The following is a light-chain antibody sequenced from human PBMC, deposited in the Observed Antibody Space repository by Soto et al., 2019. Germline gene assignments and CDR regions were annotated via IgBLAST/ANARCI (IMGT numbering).Light chain of an antibody. V-gene: IGKV3-15*01. CDR2: GAS. CDR1: QSVGIS. Sequence: VALTQSPGTLAVSPGEGVTLSCRASQSVGISVAWYQQKPGQAPRLLIFGASTRVTGIPARFSGSGSVTEFTLTITSLQSDDFAVYYCQQYNNWPEYTFGPGTKLEIK. J-gene: IGKJ2*01. CDR3: QQYNNWPEYT.